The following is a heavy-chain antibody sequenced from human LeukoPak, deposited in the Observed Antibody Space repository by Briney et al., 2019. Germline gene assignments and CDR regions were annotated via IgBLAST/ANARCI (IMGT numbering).Heavy chain of an antibody. V-gene: IGHV1-18*01. Sequence: ASVRVSCKASGYSFTSYGISWVRQAPGQGLEWMGWISAYSGDTNFAQKFQGRVTMTRDTSITTAYMELSSLRSDDTAVYYCARDSEYSGSSDDAFDIWGQGTRVTVSS. CDR1: GYSFTSYG. D-gene: IGHD6-6*01. CDR2: ISAYSGDT. CDR3: ARDSEYSGSSDDAFDI. J-gene: IGHJ3*02.